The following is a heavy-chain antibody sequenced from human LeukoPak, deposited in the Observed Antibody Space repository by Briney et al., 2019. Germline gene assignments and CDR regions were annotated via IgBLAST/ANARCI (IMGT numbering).Heavy chain of an antibody. Sequence: GGSLRLSCAASGFTFSTYSMKWVRQAPGKGLEWVSYISDSGAMYYADSVRGRFTISRENAQNSLFLQMNSLRAEDTAVYYCARDGGFRGYDADCWGQGTLVTVSS. CDR1: GFTFSTYS. CDR3: ARDGGFRGYDADC. V-gene: IGHV3-48*01. J-gene: IGHJ4*02. D-gene: IGHD5-12*01. CDR2: ISDSGAM.